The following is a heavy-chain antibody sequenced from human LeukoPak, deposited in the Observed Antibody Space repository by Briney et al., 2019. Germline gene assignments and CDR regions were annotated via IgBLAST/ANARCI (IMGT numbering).Heavy chain of an antibody. J-gene: IGHJ6*03. V-gene: IGHV3-48*03. CDR3: AKDRCSNGIGCYYYYMDV. CDR1: GFTFSSYE. CDR2: ISSSGSTI. D-gene: IGHD2-8*01. Sequence: GGSLRLSCAASGFTFSSYEMNWVRQAPGKGLEWVSYISSSGSTIYYADSVKGRFTISRDNAKNSLYLQMNSLRAEDTAVYYCAKDRCSNGIGCYYYYMDVWGKGTTVTISS.